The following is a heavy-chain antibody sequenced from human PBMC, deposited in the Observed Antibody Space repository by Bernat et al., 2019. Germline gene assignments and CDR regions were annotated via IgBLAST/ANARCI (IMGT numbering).Heavy chain of an antibody. CDR2: ISYDGSNK. CDR3: ASLRGSGSY. V-gene: IGHV3-30-3*01. J-gene: IGHJ4*02. Sequence: QVQLVESGGGVVQPGRSLRLSCAASGFTFSSYAMHWVRQAPGKGLGWVAVISYDGSNKYYADSVKGRFTISRDNSKNTLYLQMNSLRAEDTAVYYCASLRGSGSYWGQGTLVTVSS. D-gene: IGHD3-10*01. CDR1: GFTFSSYA.